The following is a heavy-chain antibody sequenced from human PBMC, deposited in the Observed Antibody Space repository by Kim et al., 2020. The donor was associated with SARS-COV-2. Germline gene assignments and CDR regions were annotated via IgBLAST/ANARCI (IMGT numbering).Heavy chain of an antibody. J-gene: IGHJ5*02. CDR3: ARGVRKMRPRIAAAGTVFDP. CDR1: GGSFSGYY. D-gene: IGHD6-13*01. Sequence: SETLSLTCAVYGGSFSGYYWSWIRQPPGKGLEWIGEINHSGSTNYNPSLKSRVTISVDTSKNQFSLKLSSVTAADTAVYYCARGVRKMRPRIAAAGTVFDPWGQGTLVTVSS. CDR2: INHSGST. V-gene: IGHV4-34*01.